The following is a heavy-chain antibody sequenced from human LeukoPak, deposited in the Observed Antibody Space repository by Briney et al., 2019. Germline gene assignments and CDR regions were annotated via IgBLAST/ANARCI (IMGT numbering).Heavy chain of an antibody. D-gene: IGHD6-19*01. Sequence: QRGGPLRLSCAAPEFIYSDYAMGWVRQAPGKGLEWGTTIDKTTYPTFYADSVKGRFTISRDNSKNTLYLQINSLRTEDTAVYFCAKFEGATIPGWFNDYWGQGILVTVSS. CDR1: EFIYSDYA. CDR3: AKFEGATIPGWFNDY. V-gene: IGHV3-23*05. J-gene: IGHJ4*02. CDR2: IDKTTYPT.